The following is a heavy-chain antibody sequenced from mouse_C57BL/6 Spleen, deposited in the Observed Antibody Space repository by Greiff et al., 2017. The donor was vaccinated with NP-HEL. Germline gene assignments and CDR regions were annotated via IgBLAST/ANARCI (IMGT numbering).Heavy chain of an antibody. CDR1: GYTFTSYS. CDR2: INPSSGYT. CDR3: GDYYGSSYDYAMDY. D-gene: IGHD1-1*01. Sequence: VQLQQSGAELARPGASVKMSCKASGYTFTSYSMHWVKQRPGQGLEWIGYINPSSGYTKYNQKFKDKATLTADKSSSTAYMQLSSLTSEDSAVYYCGDYYGSSYDYAMDYWGQGTSVTVSS. J-gene: IGHJ4*01. V-gene: IGHV1-4*01.